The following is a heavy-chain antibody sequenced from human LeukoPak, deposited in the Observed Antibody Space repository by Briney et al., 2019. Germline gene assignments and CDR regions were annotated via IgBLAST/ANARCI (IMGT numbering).Heavy chain of an antibody. CDR1: GFTFSSYE. D-gene: IGHD2-8*01. CDR2: ISSSGSTI. Sequence: PGGSLRLSCVTSGFTFSSYEMNWVRQAPGKGLEWVSYISSSGSTIYYADSVKGRFTISRDNAKNSLYLQMNSLRAEDTAVYYCARDSVMASPESYMGVWGKGTTVTVSS. CDR3: ARDSVMASPESYMGV. J-gene: IGHJ6*03. V-gene: IGHV3-48*03.